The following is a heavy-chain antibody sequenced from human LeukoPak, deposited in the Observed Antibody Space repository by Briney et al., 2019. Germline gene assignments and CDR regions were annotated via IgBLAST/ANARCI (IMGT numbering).Heavy chain of an antibody. CDR3: ARDIRVVPAAMVFYYYYGMDV. J-gene: IGHJ6*02. CDR1: GFTFSSYW. V-gene: IGHV3-7*01. CDR2: IKQDGSEK. D-gene: IGHD2-2*01. Sequence: GGSLRLSCAASGFTFSSYWMSWVRQAPGKGLEGVANIKQDGSEKYYVDSVKGRFTISRDNAKNSLYLQMNSLRAEDTAVYYCARDIRVVPAAMVFYYYYGMDVWGQGTTVTVSS.